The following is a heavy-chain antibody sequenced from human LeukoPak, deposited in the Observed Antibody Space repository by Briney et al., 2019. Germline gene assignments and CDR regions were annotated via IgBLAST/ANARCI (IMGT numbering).Heavy chain of an antibody. CDR2: IYYSGST. J-gene: IGHJ4*02. CDR3: ARAPDPWIFDY. Sequence: PSETLSLTCTVSGGSISSYYWRWIRQPPGEGVEWIGYIYYSGSTNYNPSLKSRVTISVDTSKNQFSLKLSSVTAADTAVYYCARAPDPWIFDYWGQGTLVTVSS. V-gene: IGHV4-59*01. CDR1: GGSISSYY. D-gene: IGHD2-2*03.